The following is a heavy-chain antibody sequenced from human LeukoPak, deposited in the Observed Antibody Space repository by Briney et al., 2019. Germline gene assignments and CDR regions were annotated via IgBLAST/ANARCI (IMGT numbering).Heavy chain of an antibody. D-gene: IGHD2-2*01. J-gene: IGHJ6*03. Sequence: ASVKVSCKASGYTFTSYGISWVRQAPGQGLEWMGWISAYNGNTNYAQKLQGRVTMTTDTSTSTAYMELRSLRSDDTAVYYCARAAPYCSSTSCHYYYYYMDVWGKGTTVTVSS. CDR3: ARAAPYCSSTSCHYYYYYMDV. V-gene: IGHV1-18*01. CDR2: ISAYNGNT. CDR1: GYTFTSYG.